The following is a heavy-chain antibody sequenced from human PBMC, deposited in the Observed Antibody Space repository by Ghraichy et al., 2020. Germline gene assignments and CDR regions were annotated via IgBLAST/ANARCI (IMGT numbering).Heavy chain of an antibody. Sequence: SETLSLTCTVSGDFIKTSVWWSWLRQPPGKGLEWIGEMYHDGDSNYGPSLESRATISVDKSRNQFSLTLRSLTDADTAVYYCAKKPITHDLMTAWGQGILVTVSS. D-gene: IGHD3-9*01. CDR3: AKKPITHDLMTA. CDR2: MYHDGDS. J-gene: IGHJ5*02. CDR1: GDFIKTSVW. V-gene: IGHV4-4*02.